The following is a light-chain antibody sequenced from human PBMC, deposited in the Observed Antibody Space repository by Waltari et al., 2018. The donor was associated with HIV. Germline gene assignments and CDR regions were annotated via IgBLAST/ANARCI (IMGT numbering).Light chain of an antibody. CDR3: QAWDSSNVV. CDR2: QHN. CDR1: TLGDKY. V-gene: IGLV3-1*01. J-gene: IGLJ2*01. Sequence: SYELTQPPSVSVSPGQTASITCSGDTLGDKYACWYQQKPGQSPLLVIYQHNKRPSGIPERFSGSNSGNTATLTISGTQAMDEADYFCQAWDSSNVVFGGGTKLTVL.